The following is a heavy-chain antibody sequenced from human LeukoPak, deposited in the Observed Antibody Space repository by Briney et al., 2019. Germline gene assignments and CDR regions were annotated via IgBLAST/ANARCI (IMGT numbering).Heavy chain of an antibody. Sequence: GGSLRLSCAASGFTFTNYAMSWVRQAPGKGLEWVSGISGGGGSTYYADSVKGRFTISRDNAQNSLYLQMNSLRAEDTAIYYCATSTAAAGTDWGQGTLVTVSS. J-gene: IGHJ4*02. CDR3: ATSTAAAGTD. CDR1: GFTFTNYA. V-gene: IGHV3-23*01. CDR2: ISGGGGST. D-gene: IGHD6-13*01.